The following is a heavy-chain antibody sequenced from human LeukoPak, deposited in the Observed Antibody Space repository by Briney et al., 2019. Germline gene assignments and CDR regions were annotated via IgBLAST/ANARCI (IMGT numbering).Heavy chain of an antibody. Sequence: SETLSLTCTVSGYSISSGYYWGWIRQPPGKGLEWIGSIYHSGSTYYNPSLKSRVTISVDTSKNQFSLKLSSVTAADTAVYYCARGGGATDEYFQHWGQGTLVTVSS. CDR1: GYSISSGYY. J-gene: IGHJ1*01. CDR2: IYHSGST. D-gene: IGHD1-26*01. V-gene: IGHV4-38-2*02. CDR3: ARGGGATDEYFQH.